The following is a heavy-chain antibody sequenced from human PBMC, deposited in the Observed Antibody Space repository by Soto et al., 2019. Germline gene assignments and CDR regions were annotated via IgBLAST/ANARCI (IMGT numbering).Heavy chain of an antibody. CDR3: AREDIVVVPAAMPFDY. V-gene: IGHV1-3*01. CDR1: GYTFTSYA. CDR2: INAGNGNT. Sequence: ASVKVSCKASGYTFTSYAMHWVRQAPGQRLEWMGWINAGNGNTKYSQKFQGRVTITRDTSASTAYMELSSLRSEDTAVYYCAREDIVVVPAAMPFDYWGQGTLVTVS. D-gene: IGHD2-2*01. J-gene: IGHJ4*02.